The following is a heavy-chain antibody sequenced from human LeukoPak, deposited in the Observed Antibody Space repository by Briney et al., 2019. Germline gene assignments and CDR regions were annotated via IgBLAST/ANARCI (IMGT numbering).Heavy chain of an antibody. J-gene: IGHJ4*02. CDR1: GYSIGSDYY. Sequence: SETLSLTCTVSGYSIGSDYYWAWIRQPPGRGLKGIGRIYHSGSTYYDPSLKSRVTISVDTSKNQFSLKLSSLTAADTAVFYCARSGSDGDFDYWGQGTLVTVSS. V-gene: IGHV4-38-2*02. CDR2: IYHSGST. CDR3: ARSGSDGDFDY. D-gene: IGHD3-10*01.